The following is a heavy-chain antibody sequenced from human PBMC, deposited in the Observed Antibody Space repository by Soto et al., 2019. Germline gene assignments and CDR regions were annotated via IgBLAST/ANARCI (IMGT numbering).Heavy chain of an antibody. V-gene: IGHV4-30-4*01. CDR3: ARGPWYYYDSSGYYAFDI. CDR2: IYYSGST. CDR1: GGSISSGDYY. D-gene: IGHD3-22*01. J-gene: IGHJ3*02. Sequence: PSETLSLTCTVSGGSISSGDYYWSWIRQPPGKGLEWIGYIYYSGSTYYNPSLKSRVTISVDTSKNQFSLKLSSVTAADTAVYYCARGPWYYYDSSGYYAFDIWGQGTMVTVSS.